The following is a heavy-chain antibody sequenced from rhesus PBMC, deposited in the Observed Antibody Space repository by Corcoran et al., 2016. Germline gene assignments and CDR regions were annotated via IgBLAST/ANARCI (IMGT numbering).Heavy chain of an antibody. CDR1: GDSISSGYYF. D-gene: IGHD3-34*01. CDR3: ARDWGY. Sequence: QVQLQESGPGLVKPSENLSLTCAVSGDSISSGYYFWSWIRHPPGKGLEWIGYITYNGSPSYNPSLKSRVTISRDTSRNPFSLKLSSVTAADTAVYSCARDWGYWGQGVLVTVTS. J-gene: IGHJ4*01. CDR2: ITYNGSP. V-gene: IGHV4-122*02.